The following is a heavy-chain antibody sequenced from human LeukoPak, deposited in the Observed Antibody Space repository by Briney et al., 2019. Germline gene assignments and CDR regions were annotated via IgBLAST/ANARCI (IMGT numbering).Heavy chain of an antibody. J-gene: IGHJ5*02. Sequence: SVKVSCKASGGAFSSYAISWVRQAPGQGLEWMGGIIPMFGTANYAQKFQGRVTITADESTSTAYMELSSLRSEDTAVYYCARDRHYYDSSGSNWFDPWGQGTLVTVSS. V-gene: IGHV1-69*13. D-gene: IGHD3-22*01. CDR1: GGAFSSYA. CDR3: ARDRHYYDSSGSNWFDP. CDR2: IIPMFGTA.